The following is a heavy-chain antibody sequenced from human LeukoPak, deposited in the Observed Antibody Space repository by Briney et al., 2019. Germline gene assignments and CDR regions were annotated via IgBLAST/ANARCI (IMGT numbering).Heavy chain of an antibody. CDR1: GFTFSTYA. J-gene: IGHJ3*02. Sequence: GRSLRLSCAASGFTFSTYAMHWVRQAPGKGLEWVAVISYDGSNKYYADSVKGRFTISRDNSKNTLYLQMSSLRAEDTAVYYCARRTSGAFAIWGQGTKVTVSS. CDR3: ARRTSGAFAI. CDR2: ISYDGSNK. V-gene: IGHV3-30-3*01.